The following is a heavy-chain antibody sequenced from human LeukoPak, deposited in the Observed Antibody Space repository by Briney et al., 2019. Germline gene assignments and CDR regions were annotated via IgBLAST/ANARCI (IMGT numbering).Heavy chain of an antibody. CDR3: ARDAERGFDYSNSLKY. Sequence: GRSLRLSCAGSGFTYSHYGMHWVRQAPGKGLEWVAVIWSDGTGEYYSDAVKGRFTISRDNFRNTLYLQMNSLRGEDTAVYYCARDAERGFDYSNSLKYWGQGTLVTVSS. CDR1: GFTYSHYG. D-gene: IGHD4-11*01. CDR2: IWSDGTGE. V-gene: IGHV3-33*08. J-gene: IGHJ4*02.